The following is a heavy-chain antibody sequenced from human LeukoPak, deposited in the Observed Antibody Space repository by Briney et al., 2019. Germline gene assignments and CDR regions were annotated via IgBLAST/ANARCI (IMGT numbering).Heavy chain of an antibody. V-gene: IGHV3-23*01. CDR2: FSGSGGTT. Sequence: GGSLRLSCAASGFTFSNYAMNWVRQAPGRGLEWVSGFSGSGGTTYYADSVKGRFTISRDNSKNTLYLQMNSLRVEDTAVYYCANGNRCTSPDCLGYYYFYMDVWGKGTTVTVSS. D-gene: IGHD2-8*01. CDR1: GFTFSNYA. J-gene: IGHJ6*03. CDR3: ANGNRCTSPDCLGYYYFYMDV.